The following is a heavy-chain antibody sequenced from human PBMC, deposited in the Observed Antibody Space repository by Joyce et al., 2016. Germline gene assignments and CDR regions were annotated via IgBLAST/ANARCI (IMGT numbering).Heavy chain of an antibody. D-gene: IGHD4-23*01. CDR1: GFTFSSYW. Sequence: EVQLVESGGGLVQPGGSLRLSCAAYGFTFSSYWMYWVRKAPGKGLVWVERINRDGRSTTYADSVKGRFTISRNNAKNTLYLQMNSLRAEDTAVYYCARLRRWSGPSDCWGQGTLVTVSS. V-gene: IGHV3-74*03. CDR2: INRDGRST. J-gene: IGHJ4*02. CDR3: ARLRRWSGPSDC.